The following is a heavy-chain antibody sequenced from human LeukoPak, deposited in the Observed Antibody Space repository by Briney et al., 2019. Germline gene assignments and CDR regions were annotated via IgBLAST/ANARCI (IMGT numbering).Heavy chain of an antibody. CDR1: GFTFSSSA. Sequence: PGGSLRLSCAPSGFTFSSSAMSWVRQAPGKGLDWVASISGNGISTYYADSVKGRFTISRDNSQNTLYLQMNSLSAEDTAVYYCVRDHRASTWPFDYWGKGNLVTVSS. J-gene: IGHJ4*02. CDR2: ISGNGIST. CDR3: VRDHRASTWPFDY. D-gene: IGHD2-2*01. V-gene: IGHV3-23*01.